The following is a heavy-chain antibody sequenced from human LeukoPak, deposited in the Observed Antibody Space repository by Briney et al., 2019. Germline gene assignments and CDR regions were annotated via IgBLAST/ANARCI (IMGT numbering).Heavy chain of an antibody. J-gene: IGHJ3*02. V-gene: IGHV3-30*02. CDR3: AKRGRMLAYAFEI. D-gene: IGHD2-8*01. CDR2: IRYDGSKK. CDR1: GFTFSTSG. Sequence: GGSLRLSCAASGFTFSTSGTHWVRQAPGKGLEWVGFIRYDGSKKYYADSVKGRFTISRDNSKNTLYLQMNSLRAEDTAVYYCAKRGRMLAYAFEIWGQGTMVTVSS.